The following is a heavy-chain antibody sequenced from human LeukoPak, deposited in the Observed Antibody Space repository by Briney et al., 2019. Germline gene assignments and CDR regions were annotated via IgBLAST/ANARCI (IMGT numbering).Heavy chain of an antibody. D-gene: IGHD3-10*01. Sequence: SVKVSCKASGGTFSSYAITWVRQAPGQGLEWMGGIIPIFGTANYAQKFQGRVTITADESTSTAYMELSSLRSEDTAVYYCARDEGYYYDFWGQGTMVTPSA. J-gene: IGHJ3*01. CDR3: ARDEGYYYDF. V-gene: IGHV1-69*01. CDR1: GGTFSSYA. CDR2: IIPIFGTA.